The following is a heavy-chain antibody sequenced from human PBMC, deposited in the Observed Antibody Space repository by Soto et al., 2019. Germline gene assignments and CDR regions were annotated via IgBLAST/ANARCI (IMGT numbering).Heavy chain of an antibody. D-gene: IGHD1-26*01. CDR3: ARDSRRRADSGTRPLYYFDY. V-gene: IGHV4-30-4*01. CDR1: GGSIGSGDYY. Sequence: QVQLKESGPGLVKPSQTLSLTCSVSGGSIGSGDYYWSWVRQSPGKGLEWIGYIYYTGNTYYNPSLGSRVPFSGDTSQNQLSLRLSDVTVADTAVYYCARDSRRRADSGTRPLYYFDYWGQGTLVTVSS. J-gene: IGHJ4*02. CDR2: IYYTGNT.